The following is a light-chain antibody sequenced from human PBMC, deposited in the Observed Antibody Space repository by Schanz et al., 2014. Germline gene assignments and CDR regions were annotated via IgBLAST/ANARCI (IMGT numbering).Light chain of an antibody. V-gene: IGLV1-40*01. CDR3: AAWDDSLQGWV. CDR1: SSNIGAGYD. CDR2: GNS. Sequence: QSVLTQPPSVSGAPGQRVTISCTGSSSNIGAGYDVHWYQQLPGTAPKLLIYGNSNRPSGVPDRFSGSKSGTSASLAISGLQYEDEADYHCAAWDDSLQGWVFGGGTKLTVL. J-gene: IGLJ3*02.